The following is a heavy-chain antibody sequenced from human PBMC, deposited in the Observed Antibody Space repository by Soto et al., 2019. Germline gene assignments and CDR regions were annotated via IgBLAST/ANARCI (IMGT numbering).Heavy chain of an antibody. D-gene: IGHD3-3*01. Sequence: GESLKISCAASGFTFSSYEMNWVRQVQGKGLEWVSYISSSGSTIYYADSVKGRFTISRDNAKNSLYLQMNSLRAEDTAVYYCAREDFWSGYYTLHYYYGMDVWGQGTTVTVSS. CDR3: AREDFWSGYYTLHYYYGMDV. CDR1: GFTFSSYE. V-gene: IGHV3-48*03. CDR2: ISSSGSTI. J-gene: IGHJ6*02.